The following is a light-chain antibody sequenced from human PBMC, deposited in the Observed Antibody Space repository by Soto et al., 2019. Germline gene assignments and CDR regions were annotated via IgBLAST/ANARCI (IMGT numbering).Light chain of an antibody. CDR1: SSNIGAGYD. CDR3: QSYDSSLSGKV. V-gene: IGLV1-40*01. CDR2: GNS. J-gene: IGLJ1*01. Sequence: HSVLTQPPSVSGAPGQRVTISCTGSSSNIGAGYDVHWYQQLPGTAPKLLIYGNSNRPSGVPDRFSGSKSGTSASLAITGLQAEDEADYYCQSYDSSLSGKVFGTGTQLTVL.